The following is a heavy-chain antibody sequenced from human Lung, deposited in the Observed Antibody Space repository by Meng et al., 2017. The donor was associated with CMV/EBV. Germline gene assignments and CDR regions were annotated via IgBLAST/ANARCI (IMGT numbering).Heavy chain of an antibody. D-gene: IGHD2-2*01. CDR2: VSWSGSRT. CDR1: GFTFSNSD. V-gene: IGHV3-19*01. CDR3: AKIQDSVVVPAERLNGFDT. Sequence: GESLKISCAASGFTFSNSDMNWVRQAPGKGLEWVSGVSWSGSRTHYADSVKGRFIISRDNSRNLLYQQMNSLRAEDMAVYYCAKIQDSVVVPAERLNGFDTXGQGXLVTFSS. J-gene: IGHJ5*01.